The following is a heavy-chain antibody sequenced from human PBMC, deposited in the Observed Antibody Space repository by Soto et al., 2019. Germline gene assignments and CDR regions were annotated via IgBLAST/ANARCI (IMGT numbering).Heavy chain of an antibody. CDR2: ISSSSSTI. V-gene: IGHV3-48*02. CDR1: GFTFSSYS. J-gene: IGHJ6*02. D-gene: IGHD2-15*01. CDR3: ATTNPPIATYYHYYGMDV. Sequence: GGSLRLSCAASGFTFSSYSMNWVRQAPGKGLEWVSYISSSSSTIYYADSVKGRFTISRDNAKNSLYLQMNSLRDEDTAVYYCATTNPPIATYYHYYGMDVWGQGTTVTVSS.